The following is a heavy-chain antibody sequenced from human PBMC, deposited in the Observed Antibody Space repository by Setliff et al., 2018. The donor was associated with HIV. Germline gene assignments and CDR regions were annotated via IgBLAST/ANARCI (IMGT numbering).Heavy chain of an antibody. J-gene: IGHJ6*02. CDR3: ARAYYYSSSGLAPYYYGMDV. Sequence: GASVKVSCKASGGTFSSYAISWVRQAPGQGLEWMGGIIPILGIANYAQKFQGRVTITADKSTSTAYMELSSLRSEDTAVYYSARAYYYSSSGLAPYYYGMDVWGQGTTVTVSS. CDR2: IIPILGIA. V-gene: IGHV1-69*10. CDR1: GGTFSSYA. D-gene: IGHD3-22*01.